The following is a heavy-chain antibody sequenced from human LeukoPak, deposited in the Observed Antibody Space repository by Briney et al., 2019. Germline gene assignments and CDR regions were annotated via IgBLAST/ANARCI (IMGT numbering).Heavy chain of an antibody. CDR1: GYTFTGYD. Sequence: ASVKVSCKAFGYTFTGYDMYWVRQAPRQGLEWMGIINPSGGSTNYAQKFQGRVTMTRDTSTSTVYMELSSLRSEDTAVYYCARYWNGDFDYWGQGTLVTVSP. CDR3: ARYWNGDFDY. D-gene: IGHD1-1*01. J-gene: IGHJ4*02. CDR2: INPSGGST. V-gene: IGHV1-46*03.